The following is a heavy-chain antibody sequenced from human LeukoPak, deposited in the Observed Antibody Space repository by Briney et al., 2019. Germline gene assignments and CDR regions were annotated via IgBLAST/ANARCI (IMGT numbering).Heavy chain of an antibody. Sequence: SETLSLTCTVSGGSISSSSYYWGWIRQPPGKGLEWTGSIYYSGSTYYNPSLKSRVTISVDTSKNQFSLKLSSVTAADTAVYYCARHCKRLLWFGELLYPYYYYYMDVWGKGTTVTISS. D-gene: IGHD3-10*01. V-gene: IGHV4-39*01. CDR1: GGSISSSSYY. CDR2: IYYSGST. J-gene: IGHJ6*03. CDR3: ARHCKRLLWFGELLYPYYYYYMDV.